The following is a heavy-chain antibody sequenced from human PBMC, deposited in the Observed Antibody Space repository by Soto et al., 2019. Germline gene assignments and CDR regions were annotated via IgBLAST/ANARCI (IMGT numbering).Heavy chain of an antibody. Sequence: EVELVESGGCLVQPGGSLRLSCAASGFPFSTYSMSWVRQAPGKGLEWISYISASTLTTFYADSVKGRFTISRDTAQNSLYLQMNSLRDEDTAVYYCARAPQLVAPAATGFDSWGQGTLVTVSS. D-gene: IGHD2-2*01. V-gene: IGHV3-48*02. CDR2: ISASTLTT. CDR1: GFPFSTYS. CDR3: ARAPQLVAPAATGFDS. J-gene: IGHJ4*02.